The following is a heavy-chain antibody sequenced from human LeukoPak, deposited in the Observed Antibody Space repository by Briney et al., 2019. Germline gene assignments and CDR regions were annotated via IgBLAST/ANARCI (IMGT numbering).Heavy chain of an antibody. V-gene: IGHV1-2*02. J-gene: IGHJ4*02. D-gene: IGHD3-22*01. CDR1: GYTFTGYY. CDR3: ARVDDRGHYYDSSGPRKLFDY. CDR2: LNPDSGGT. Sequence: ASVNVSCKASGYTFTGYYMHWVRQAPGQGREWMGWLNPDSGGTQYAQKFQGRVTMTRDTSIRTTYMELSRLRSDDTAVYYCARVDDRGHYYDSSGPRKLFDYWGQGTLVTVSS.